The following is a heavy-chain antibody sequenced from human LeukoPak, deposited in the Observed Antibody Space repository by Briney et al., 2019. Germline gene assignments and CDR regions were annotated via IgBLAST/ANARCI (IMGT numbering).Heavy chain of an antibody. V-gene: IGHV3-30-3*01. J-gene: IGHJ4*02. CDR1: GFTFSSYA. D-gene: IGHD6-19*01. CDR3: ASIAVAGGDFDY. Sequence: PGRSLRLSCAASGFTFSSYAMHWVRRAPGKGLEWVAVISYDGSNKYYADSVKGRFTISRDNSKNTLYLQMNSLRAEDTAVYYCASIAVAGGDFDYWGQGTLVTVSS. CDR2: ISYDGSNK.